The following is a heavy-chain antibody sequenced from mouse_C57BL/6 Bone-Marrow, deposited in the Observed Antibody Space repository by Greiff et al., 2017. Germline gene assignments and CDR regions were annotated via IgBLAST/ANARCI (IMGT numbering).Heavy chain of an antibody. D-gene: IGHD1-1*01. Sequence: LVESGPELVKPGASVKISCKASGYSFTDYNMNWVKQSNGQSLEWIGVINPYYGTTSYNQKFKGKATLTVDQSSSTAYMQLSSLTSDDSAVYCCTKDVVAPYAMDYWGQGTSVTVSS. J-gene: IGHJ4*01. V-gene: IGHV1-39*01. CDR2: INPYYGTT. CDR1: GYSFTDYN. CDR3: TKDVVAPYAMDY.